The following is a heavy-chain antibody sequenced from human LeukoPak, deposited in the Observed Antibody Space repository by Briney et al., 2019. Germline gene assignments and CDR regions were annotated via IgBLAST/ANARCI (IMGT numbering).Heavy chain of an antibody. V-gene: IGHV1-2*06. CDR3: ARGYDWESDY. CDR2: INPKNGYT. J-gene: IGHJ4*02. D-gene: IGHD1-20*01. CDR1: GYTLSGYY. Sequence: GASVNVSCKASGYTLSGYYMHWVRQAPGQGLEWMGRINPKNGYTNYAQNFQGRVTMTRDTSISTAYMELSRLRSDDTAVYYCARGYDWESDYWGQGTLVTVSS.